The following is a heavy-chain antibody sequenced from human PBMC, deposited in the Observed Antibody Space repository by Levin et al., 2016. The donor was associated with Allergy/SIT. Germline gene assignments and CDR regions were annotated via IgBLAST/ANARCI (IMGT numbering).Heavy chain of an antibody. CDR2: VYYLGSS. CDR1: GDSISSYY. J-gene: IGHJ4*02. CDR3: ATAAGFRANYHYDF. V-gene: IGHV4-59*13. Sequence: SETLSLTCTVSGDSISSYYWSWIRQPPGKGLEWIGYVYYLGSSNYNPSLKSRVTMSVDTSKNQFSLKLTSVTAADTAVYYCATAAGFRANYHYDFWGQGTLVTVAS. D-gene: IGHD3/OR15-3a*01.